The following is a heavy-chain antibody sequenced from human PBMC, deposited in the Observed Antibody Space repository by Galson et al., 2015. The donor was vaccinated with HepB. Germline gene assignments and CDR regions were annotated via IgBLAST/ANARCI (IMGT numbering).Heavy chain of an antibody. CDR3: ARGGWGSGSYGAGYFDY. CDR2: ISYDGSNK. J-gene: IGHJ4*02. Sequence: SLRLSCAASGFTFSSYAMHWVRQAPGKGLEWVAVISYDGSNKYYADSVKGRFTISRDNSKNTLYPQINSLRAEDTAVYYCARGGWGSGSYGAGYFDYWGQGTLVTVSS. CDR1: GFTFSSYA. V-gene: IGHV3-30-3*01. D-gene: IGHD1-26*01.